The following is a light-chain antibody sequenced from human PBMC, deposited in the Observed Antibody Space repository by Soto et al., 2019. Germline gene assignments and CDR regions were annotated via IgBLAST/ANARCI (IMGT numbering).Light chain of an antibody. CDR3: AAWDDSLNGRV. CDR1: SSNIGSNT. J-gene: IGLJ2*01. CDR2: SNN. V-gene: IGLV1-44*01. Sequence: QSVLTQPPSASGTPGQRVTISCSGSSSNIGSNTVNWYQQLPGTAPKLLIYSNNQWPSGVPDRFSGSKSGTSASLAISGLQSEDEADYYCAAWDDSLNGRVFGGGTKLTVL.